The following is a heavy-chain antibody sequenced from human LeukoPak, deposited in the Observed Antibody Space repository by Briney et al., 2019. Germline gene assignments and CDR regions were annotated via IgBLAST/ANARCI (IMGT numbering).Heavy chain of an antibody. CDR1: GGSISSYY. CDR2: IYYSGST. Sequence: SETLSLTCTVSGGSISSYYWSWIRHPPGKGLEWIGYIYYSGSTNYNPSLKSRVTISVDTSKNQFSLKLGSVTAADTAVYYCARRTNWGSGLPSYWYFDLWGRGTLVTVSS. CDR3: ARRTNWGSGLPSYWYFDL. V-gene: IGHV4-59*08. D-gene: IGHD7-27*01. J-gene: IGHJ2*01.